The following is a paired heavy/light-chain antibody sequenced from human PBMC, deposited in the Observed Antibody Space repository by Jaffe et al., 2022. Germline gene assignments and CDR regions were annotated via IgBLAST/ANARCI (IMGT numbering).Light chain of an antibody. CDR1: QSLLHSNAYNY. Sequence: DIVMTQSPLSLPVTPGEPASISCRSSQSLLHSNAYNYLDWYLQKPGQSPQLLIYLGSYRASGVPDRFSGSGSGTDFTLKISRVEAEDVGVYYCMQSLQTPLTFGGGTKVEI. CDR3: MQSLQTPLT. J-gene: IGKJ4*01. V-gene: IGKV2-28*01. CDR2: LGS.
Heavy chain of an antibody. Sequence: EVQLLESGGGLVQPGGSLRLSCSASGFTFSSYAMSWVRQAPGKGLEWVSGISGSGDSTYYADSVKGRLTISRDNSKNTLYLQMNSLRAEDTAVYYCAKVVMPFCNGGSCYDGFDIWGQGTMVTVSS. J-gene: IGHJ3*02. D-gene: IGHD2-15*01. CDR3: AKVVMPFCNGGSCYDGFDI. CDR1: GFTFSSYA. V-gene: IGHV3-23*01. CDR2: ISGSGDST.